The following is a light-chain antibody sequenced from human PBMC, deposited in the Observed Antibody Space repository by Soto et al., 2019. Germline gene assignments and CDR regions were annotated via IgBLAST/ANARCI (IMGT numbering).Light chain of an antibody. V-gene: IGKV1-5*01. Sequence: DIQMTQSPYTLSASVGARVPITCRASQGISTWLAWYQQKPGTAPKLLIYDASSLESGVPSRFSGSGSGTEFTLTISSLQPDDYATYYCQQYNSQYTFGQGTKVDIK. CDR1: QGISTW. CDR2: DAS. J-gene: IGKJ2*01. CDR3: QQYNSQYT.